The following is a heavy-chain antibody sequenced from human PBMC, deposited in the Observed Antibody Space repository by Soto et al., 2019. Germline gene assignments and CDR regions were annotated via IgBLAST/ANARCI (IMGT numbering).Heavy chain of an antibody. CDR2: ISGSGGST. CDR3: AKIQFPESIAARPRSSAPYGMDV. V-gene: IGHV3-23*01. Sequence: EVQLLESGGGLVQPGGSLRLSCAASGFTFSSYAMSWVRQAPGKGLEWVSAISGSGGSTYYADSVKGRFTISRDNSKNTLYLQMNSLRAEDTAVYYCAKIQFPESIAARPRSSAPYGMDVWGQGTTVTVSS. CDR1: GFTFSSYA. D-gene: IGHD6-6*01. J-gene: IGHJ6*02.